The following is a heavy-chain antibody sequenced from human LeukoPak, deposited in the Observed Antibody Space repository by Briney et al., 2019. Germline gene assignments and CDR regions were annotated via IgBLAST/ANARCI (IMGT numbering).Heavy chain of an antibody. CDR2: ISSRSSYI. V-gene: IGHV3-21*01. D-gene: IGHD1-14*01. Sequence: GGSLRLSCAASGFTFSSYSMNWVRQAPGKGLEWVSSISSRSSYIYYADSVKGRFTISRYNAKNSLYLQMNSLRAEDTAVYYCARDTRIRAGDYYYMDVWGKGTTVTVSS. J-gene: IGHJ6*03. CDR3: ARDTRIRAGDYYYMDV. CDR1: GFTFSSYS.